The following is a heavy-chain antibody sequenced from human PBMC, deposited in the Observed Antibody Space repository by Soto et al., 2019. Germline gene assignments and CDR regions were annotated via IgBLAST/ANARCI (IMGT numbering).Heavy chain of an antibody. CDR1: GFTFSSYS. V-gene: IGHV3-21*01. Sequence: GGSLRLSCAASGFTFSSYSMNWVRQAPGKGLEWVSSISSSSSYIYYADSVKGRFTISRDNAKNSLYLQMNSLRAEDTAVYYCARDMYSGSYLDPFDYWGQGTLVTVSS. D-gene: IGHD1-26*01. J-gene: IGHJ4*02. CDR3: ARDMYSGSYLDPFDY. CDR2: ISSSSSYI.